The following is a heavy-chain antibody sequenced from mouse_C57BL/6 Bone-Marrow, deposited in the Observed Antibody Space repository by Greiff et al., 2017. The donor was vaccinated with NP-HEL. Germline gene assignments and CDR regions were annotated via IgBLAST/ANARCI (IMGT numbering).Heavy chain of an antibody. CDR3: AKNYGSSYDYAMDY. D-gene: IGHD1-1*01. CDR2: IWSGGST. J-gene: IGHJ4*01. Sequence: QVQLQQSGPGLVQPSQSLSITCTVSGFSLTSYGVHWVRQSPGKGLEWLGVIWSGGSTDYNAAFMSRLSITKDNSKSQVFFKMNSLQADDTAIYYCAKNYGSSYDYAMDYWGQGTSVTVSS. CDR1: GFSLTSYG. V-gene: IGHV2-5*01.